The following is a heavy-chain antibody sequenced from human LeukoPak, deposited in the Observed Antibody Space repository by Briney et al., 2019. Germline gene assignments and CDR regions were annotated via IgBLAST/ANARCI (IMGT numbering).Heavy chain of an antibody. D-gene: IGHD3-22*01. CDR1: GGSFSGYY. CDR3: ARDSSGSKALDY. J-gene: IGHJ4*02. Sequence: SETLSLTCAVYGGSFSGYYWSWIRQPPGKGLEWIGEINHSGSTNYNPSLKSRVTISVDTSKNQFSLKLSSVTAADTAVYYCARDSSGSKALDYWGQGTLVTVSS. CDR2: INHSGST. V-gene: IGHV4-34*01.